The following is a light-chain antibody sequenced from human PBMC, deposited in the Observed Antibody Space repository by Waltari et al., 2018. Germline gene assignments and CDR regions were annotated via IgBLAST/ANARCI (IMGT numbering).Light chain of an antibody. CDR2: GAS. J-gene: IGKJ1*01. V-gene: IGKV3-15*01. CDR3: QQYKNWPPGT. Sequence: IVMTQPPASLSVSPGERATLSCRASQSVSSNLAWYQQKPGQAHRLLIYGASTRATGIPARFSGSGSETEFTLTISSLQSEDFAVYYCQQYKNWPPGTFGQGTKVEIK. CDR1: QSVSSN.